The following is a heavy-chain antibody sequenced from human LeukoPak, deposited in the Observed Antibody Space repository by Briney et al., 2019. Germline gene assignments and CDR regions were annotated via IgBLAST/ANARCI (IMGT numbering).Heavy chain of an antibody. V-gene: IGHV3-30*01. J-gene: IGHJ4*02. CDR2: ISYDGSNK. Sequence: GGSLRLSCAASGFTFSSYAMHWVRQAPGKGLEWVAVISYDGSNKYYADSVKGRFTISRDNSKNTLYLQMNSLSAEDKAVYYCARGGGAAADYWGQGTLVTVSS. CDR3: ARGGGAAADY. D-gene: IGHD6-13*01. CDR1: GFTFSSYA.